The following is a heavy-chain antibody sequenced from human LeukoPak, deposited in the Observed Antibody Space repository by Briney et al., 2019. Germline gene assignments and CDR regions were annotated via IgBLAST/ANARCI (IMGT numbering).Heavy chain of an antibody. CDR3: AKGGSSGSCDY. J-gene: IGHJ4*02. Sequence: PGGSLRLSCAASGFTFSSYAMTWVRQAPGKGLEWVSTISGSSGNTYYADSVKGRFTISRDNSKNTLYLQMNSLRAEDTAVYYCAKGGSSGSCDYWGQGTLVTVSS. CDR2: ISGSSGNT. CDR1: GFTFSSYA. D-gene: IGHD3-22*01. V-gene: IGHV3-23*01.